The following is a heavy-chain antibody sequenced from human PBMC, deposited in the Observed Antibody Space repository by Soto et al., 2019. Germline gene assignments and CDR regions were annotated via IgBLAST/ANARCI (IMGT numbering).Heavy chain of an antibody. Sequence: QVQLLQSGAEVKKPGASVKVSCKASGYKFTTYGITWVRQAPGQGLEWLGGISTYNGNTDYAQNLQDRGTMPTETSTSPAYLEVRSLTSDDTAVYFCARGLGTNGLDVWGQGTTVTVSS. CDR2: ISTYNGNT. J-gene: IGHJ6*02. CDR1: GYKFTTYG. CDR3: ARGLGTNGLDV. D-gene: IGHD7-27*01. V-gene: IGHV1-18*04.